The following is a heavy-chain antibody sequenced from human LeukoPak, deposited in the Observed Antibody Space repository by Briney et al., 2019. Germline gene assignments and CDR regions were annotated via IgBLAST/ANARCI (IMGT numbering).Heavy chain of an antibody. J-gene: IGHJ3*02. CDR3: ARDRGFSDYYDSSGYPTGAFDI. V-gene: IGHV3-30-3*01. CDR1: GFTFSSYA. CDR2: ISYDGSNK. Sequence: GGSLRLSCAASGFTFSSYAMHWVRQAPGKGLEWVAVISYDGSNKYYADSVKGRFTISRDNSKNTLYLQMNSLRAEDTAVYYCARDRGFSDYYDSSGYPTGAFDIWGQGTMVTVSS. D-gene: IGHD3-22*01.